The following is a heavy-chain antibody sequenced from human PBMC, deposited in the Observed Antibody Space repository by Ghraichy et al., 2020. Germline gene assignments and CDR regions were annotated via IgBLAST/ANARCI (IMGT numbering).Heavy chain of an antibody. Sequence: GGALRLSCAASGFTFSSYVMSWVRQAPGKGLEWVSAISGSGGSTYYADSVKGRFTISRDNSKNTLSLQMNSLRAEDTAVYYCAKGSGSLYDAFDIWGQGTMVTVSS. CDR2: ISGSGGST. CDR3: AKGSGSLYDAFDI. D-gene: IGHD1-26*01. CDR1: GFTFSSYV. J-gene: IGHJ3*02. V-gene: IGHV3-23*01.